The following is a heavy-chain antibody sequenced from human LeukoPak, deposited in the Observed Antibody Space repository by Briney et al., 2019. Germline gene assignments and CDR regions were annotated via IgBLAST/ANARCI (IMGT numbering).Heavy chain of an antibody. CDR2: ISYDGSNK. J-gene: IGHJ4*02. CDR1: GFTSSSYG. V-gene: IGHV3-30*18. Sequence: GGSLRLSCAASGFTSSSYGMHWVRQAPGKGLEWVAVISYDGSNKYYADSVKGRFTISRDNSKNTLYLQMNSLRAEDTAVYYCAKNYDSSGYYSYFDYWGQGTLVTVSS. D-gene: IGHD3-22*01. CDR3: AKNYDSSGYYSYFDY.